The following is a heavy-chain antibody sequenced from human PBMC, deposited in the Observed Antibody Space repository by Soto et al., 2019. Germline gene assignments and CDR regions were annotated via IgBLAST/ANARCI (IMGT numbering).Heavy chain of an antibody. CDR1: GYTLTELS. CDR2: FDPEDGET. CDR3: ATEAPWRYDFWSATYYYYYGMDV. V-gene: IGHV1-24*01. D-gene: IGHD3-3*01. Sequence: QVQLVQSGAEVKKPGASVKVSCKVSGYTLTELSMHWVRQAPGKGLEWMGGFDPEDGETIYAQKFQGRVTMTEDTSTDTAYMELSSLRSEDTAVYYCATEAPWRYDFWSATYYYYYGMDVWGQGTTVTVSS. J-gene: IGHJ6*02.